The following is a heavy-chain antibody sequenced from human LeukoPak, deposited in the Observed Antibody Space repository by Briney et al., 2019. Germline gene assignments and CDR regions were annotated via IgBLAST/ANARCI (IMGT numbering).Heavy chain of an antibody. CDR2: FYHSGTT. J-gene: IGHJ5*02. CDR1: GFSISTCFF. V-gene: IGHV4-38-2*01. CDR3: ARSGSDYYDSSGYYNWFDP. D-gene: IGHD3-22*01. Sequence: KPSETLSLTCAGSGFSISTCFFWGLVRPPPRKGRDWFGSFYHSGTTYYNPSLKSRVTISVDTSKNQFSLKLTSVTAADTAVYYCARSGSDYYDSSGYYNWFDPWGQGTLVTVSS.